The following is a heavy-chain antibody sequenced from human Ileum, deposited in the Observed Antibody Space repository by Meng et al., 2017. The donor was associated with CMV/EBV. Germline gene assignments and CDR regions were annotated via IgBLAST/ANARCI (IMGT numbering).Heavy chain of an antibody. Sequence: GGSLRLSCVASGLTFSNYWMSWVRQAPGKGLEWVANIKEDGSEQYYVDSVRGRFTISRDNAKKSLYLQMNRLRVDDTAMYYCTSTNVATPGVGWGRGALVTVSS. V-gene: IGHV3-7*01. CDR2: IKEDGSEQ. CDR1: GLTFSNYW. D-gene: IGHD2-8*01. J-gene: IGHJ4*02. CDR3: TSTNVATPGVG.